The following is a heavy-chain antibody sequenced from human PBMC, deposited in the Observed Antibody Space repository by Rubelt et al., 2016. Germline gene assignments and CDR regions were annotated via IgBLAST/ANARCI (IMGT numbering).Heavy chain of an antibody. Sequence: QVQLQQWGAGLLKPSETLSLTCAVYGGSFSGYYWSWIRQPPGKGLEWIGEINHSGSTNYNPSLKSRVTISVDTSKNQFPLKLSSVTAADTAVYYCARGKEGLGVTMMDYWGQGTLVTVSS. V-gene: IGHV4-34*01. J-gene: IGHJ4*02. D-gene: IGHD3-22*01. CDR3: ARGKEGLGVTMMDY. CDR1: GGSFSGYY. CDR2: INHSGST.